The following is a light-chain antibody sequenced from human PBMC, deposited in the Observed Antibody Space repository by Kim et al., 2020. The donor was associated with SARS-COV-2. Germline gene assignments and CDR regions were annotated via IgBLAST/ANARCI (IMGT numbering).Light chain of an antibody. J-gene: IGLJ2*01. CDR3: AAWDDSLTGVL. CDR2: SSN. Sequence: QSVLTQPPSASGTPGQRVTISCSGSSSNIGKNSVNWYQQLPGTAPKLLIYSSSNQRPSGVPDRFSGSKSGTSASLAISGLQSEDEADYYCAAWDDSLTGVLFGGGTQLTVL. V-gene: IGLV1-44*01. CDR1: SSNIGKNS.